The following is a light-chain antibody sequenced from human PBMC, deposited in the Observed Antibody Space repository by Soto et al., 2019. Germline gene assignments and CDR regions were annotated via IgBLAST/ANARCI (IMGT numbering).Light chain of an antibody. J-gene: IGKJ5*01. CDR1: QSVISSY. Sequence: EIVLTQSPGTLPLSPGGRATLSCRASQSVISSYLAWYQQRSGQAPRLLIYGASSRVTGIPDRFSASGSGTDFTLTISSLEPEDSAVYYCQQYGSSPITFGQGTRLEIK. CDR3: QQYGSSPIT. V-gene: IGKV3-20*01. CDR2: GAS.